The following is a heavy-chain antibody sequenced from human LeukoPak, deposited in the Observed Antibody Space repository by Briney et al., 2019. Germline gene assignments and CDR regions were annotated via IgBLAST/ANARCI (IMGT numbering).Heavy chain of an antibody. CDR3: ARGRYSWNSVNGGAFDP. V-gene: IGHV3-48*01. Sequence: GGSLRLSCAASGFTFSTHNMIWVRQAPGKGLEWISYISSSSSLIYYADSVEGRLTISRDNARNSLYLHMSSLRAEDTAVYYCARGRYSWNSVNGGAFDPWGQGTLVTVSS. CDR2: ISSSSSLI. D-gene: IGHD1-20*01. CDR1: GFTFSTHN. J-gene: IGHJ5*02.